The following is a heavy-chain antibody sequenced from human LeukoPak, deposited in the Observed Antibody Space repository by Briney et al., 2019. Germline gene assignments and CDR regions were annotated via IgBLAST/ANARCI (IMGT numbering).Heavy chain of an antibody. V-gene: IGHV1-24*01. D-gene: IGHD6-19*01. Sequence: GAPVKVSCKVSGYTLTELSMHWVGQAPGKGLEWMGGFDPEDGETIYAQKSQGRVTMTEDTSTDTAYMELSSLRSEDTAVYYCATVVGEQWLVRFFDYWGQGTLVTVSS. CDR2: FDPEDGET. CDR3: ATVVGEQWLVRFFDY. CDR1: GYTLTELS. J-gene: IGHJ4*02.